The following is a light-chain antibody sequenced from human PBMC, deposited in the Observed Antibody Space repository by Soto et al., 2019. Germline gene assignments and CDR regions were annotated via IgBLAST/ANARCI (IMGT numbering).Light chain of an antibody. V-gene: IGKV1-6*01. CDR2: GAS. Sequence: AIQMTQSPSSLSASVGDRVTITCRASQGIRNDLGWYQQKPGKVPKLLIYGASSLQSGVPSRFSGSGSGTDFTLTSSSLQPEDFATYYCLQDFFYPRTFGQGTKLEIK. CDR1: QGIRND. J-gene: IGKJ2*01. CDR3: LQDFFYPRT.